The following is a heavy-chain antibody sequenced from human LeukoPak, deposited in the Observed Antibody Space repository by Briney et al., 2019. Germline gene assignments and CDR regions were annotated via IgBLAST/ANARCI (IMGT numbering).Heavy chain of an antibody. CDR2: FYSGGST. D-gene: IGHD6-6*01. CDR3: ASGGYSTYSSSSGFDY. CDR1: GFTVSSNY. J-gene: IGHJ4*02. V-gene: IGHV3-53*01. Sequence: GGSLRLSCAASGFTVSSNYMSWVRQAPGKGLGWASVFYSGGSTYYADSVKGRFTISRDNSKNTLYLQMNSLRAEDTAVYYCASGGYSTYSSSSGFDYWGQGTLVTVSS.